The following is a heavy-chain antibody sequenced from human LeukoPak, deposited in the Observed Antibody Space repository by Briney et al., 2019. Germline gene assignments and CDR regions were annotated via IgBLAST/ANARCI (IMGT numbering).Heavy chain of an antibody. V-gene: IGHV1-58*02. CDR2: IVVGSGNT. J-gene: IGHJ4*02. CDR3: AAVPTPNDYGDYWYFDY. CDR1: GFTFSSSA. Sequence: GTSVKVSCKASGFTFSSSAMQWVRQARGRRLEWIGWIVVGSGNTNYAQKFQGRVIITRDMSTSTAYMELSSLRSEDTAVYYCAAVPTPNDYGDYWYFDYWGQGTLVTVSS. D-gene: IGHD4-17*01.